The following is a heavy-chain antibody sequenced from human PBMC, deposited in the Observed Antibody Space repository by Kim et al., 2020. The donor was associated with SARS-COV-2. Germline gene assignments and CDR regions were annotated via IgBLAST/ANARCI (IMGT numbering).Heavy chain of an antibody. J-gene: IGHJ4*02. CDR1: GDSMSADY. D-gene: IGHD7-27*01. CDR3: ARRETRDLFTSDWGFFDY. CDR2: VYFRGTT. V-gene: IGHV4-59*08. Sequence: TLSLTCTVSGDSMSADYWNWIRQSPGKGLEWIGYVYFRGTTSYNPSLKSRVTISIDMSKSQFSLKLNSVTAADTAVYYCARRETRDLFTSDWGFFDYWGQGSLVTVSS.